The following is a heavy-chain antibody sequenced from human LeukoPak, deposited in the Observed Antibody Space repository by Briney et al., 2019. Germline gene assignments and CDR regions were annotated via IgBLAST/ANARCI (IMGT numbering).Heavy chain of an antibody. CDR2: ISSSGSTI. CDR1: GFTFSDYY. CDR3: ARPSSTDLYYYYMDV. Sequence: GGSLRLSCAASGFTFSDYYMSWIRQAPGKGLEWVSYISSSGSTIYYADSVKGRFTISRDNAKNSLYLQMNSLRAEDTAVYYCARPSSTDLYYYYMDVWGKGTTVTVSS. D-gene: IGHD4-11*01. J-gene: IGHJ6*03. V-gene: IGHV3-11*01.